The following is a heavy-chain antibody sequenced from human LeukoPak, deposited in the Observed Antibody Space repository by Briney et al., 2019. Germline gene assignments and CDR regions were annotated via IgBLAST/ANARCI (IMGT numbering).Heavy chain of an antibody. Sequence: SVKVSCKASGFTFTRSAMQWVRQARGQRLEWIGWIVVGSGNTKYAQKFQERVTITRDMSTGTAYMELSSLRSEDTAVYYCARGRVQRYYYYMDVWGKGTTVTVSS. CDR2: IVVGSGNT. CDR3: ARGRVQRYYYYMDV. D-gene: IGHD6-13*01. CDR1: GFTFTRSA. J-gene: IGHJ6*03. V-gene: IGHV1-58*02.